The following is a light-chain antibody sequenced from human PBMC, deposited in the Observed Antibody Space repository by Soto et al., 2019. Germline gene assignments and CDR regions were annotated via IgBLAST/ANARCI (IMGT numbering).Light chain of an antibody. Sequence: DIQMTQSPSSLSASVGDRVTITCRVSQSIGRYLNWYQQKPGRAPKVLIYATSSLQSVVPSRFSGSGSGTDFTLTISSLQPGDFATYYCQQRYSTPRWTFGQGTNVDIK. J-gene: IGKJ1*01. CDR3: QQRYSTPRWT. CDR1: QSIGRY. CDR2: ATS. V-gene: IGKV1-39*01.